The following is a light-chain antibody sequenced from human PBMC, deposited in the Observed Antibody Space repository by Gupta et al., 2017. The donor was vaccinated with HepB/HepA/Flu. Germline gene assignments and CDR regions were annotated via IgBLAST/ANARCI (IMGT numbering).Light chain of an antibody. V-gene: IGKV1-5*03. Sequence: LPLPPSPSTLSASVGDRVTITCRASPNIRSSLAWYQEKGGKAPKLLIYEASDLKRGVPSRFSGSGSGTXFTRAIXRLQPDDTATDECQQDNKYFWTFGXGTRVEI. CDR3: QQDNKYFWT. CDR2: EAS. CDR1: PNIRSS. J-gene: IGKJ1*01.